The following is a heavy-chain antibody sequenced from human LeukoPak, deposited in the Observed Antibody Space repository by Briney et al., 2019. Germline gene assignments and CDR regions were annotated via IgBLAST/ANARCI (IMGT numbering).Heavy chain of an antibody. D-gene: IGHD3-22*01. V-gene: IGHV3-21*01. CDR3: ARATNHYYDSNDY. Sequence: GGSLRLSCAASGFTVSSNYMSWVRQAPGKGLEWVSSISSSSSYIYYADSVKGRFTISRDNAKNSLYLQMNSLRAEDTAVYYCARATNHYYDSNDYWGQGTLVTVSS. CDR1: GFTVSSNY. CDR2: ISSSSSYI. J-gene: IGHJ4*02.